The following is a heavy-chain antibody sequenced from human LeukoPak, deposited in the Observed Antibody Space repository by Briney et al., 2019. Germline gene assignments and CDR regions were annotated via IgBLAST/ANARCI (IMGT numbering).Heavy chain of an antibody. J-gene: IGHJ4*02. CDR1: GYTFTSYD. CDR3: AKARVGAPRD. V-gene: IGHV1-8*01. D-gene: IGHD1-26*01. Sequence: ASVKVSCKASGYTFTSYDINWVRQATGQGLEWMGWMNPNSGNTDYAQKFQGRVTMTRNTSISTAYMELSSLRAEDTAVYYCAKARVGAPRDWGQGTLVTVSS. CDR2: MNPNSGNT.